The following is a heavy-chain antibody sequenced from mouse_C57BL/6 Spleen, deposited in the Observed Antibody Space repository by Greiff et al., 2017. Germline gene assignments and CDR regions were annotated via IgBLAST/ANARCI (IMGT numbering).Heavy chain of an antibody. J-gene: IGHJ4*01. Sequence: DVQLVESGGGLVKPGGSLKLSCAASGFTFSDYGMHWVRQAPEKGLEWVAYISSGSSTIYYADTVKGRFTISRDNAKNTLFLQITRLRSEDTAMYYGASVYDGYYVYAMDYWGQGTSVTVSS. CDR2: ISSGSSTI. CDR1: GFTFSDYG. CDR3: ASVYDGYYVYAMDY. D-gene: IGHD2-3*01. V-gene: IGHV5-17*01.